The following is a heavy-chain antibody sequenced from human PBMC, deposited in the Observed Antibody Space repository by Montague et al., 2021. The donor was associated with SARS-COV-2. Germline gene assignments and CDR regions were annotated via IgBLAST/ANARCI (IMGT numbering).Heavy chain of an antibody. V-gene: IGHV4-34*01. D-gene: IGHD3-22*01. CDR3: ASSREEFTSIAVIIAGGMHYFDS. CDR1: GGSFSGYY. CDR2: INHSGST. Sequence: SETLSLTYAVYGGSFSGYYWSWVRQAPGKGLEWIGEINHSGSTHYNPSLTSRVSMSVYTSTNQFSLKMSSVTAADTAVFYCASSREEFTSIAVIIAGGMHYFDSWGQGTLVTVSS. J-gene: IGHJ4*02.